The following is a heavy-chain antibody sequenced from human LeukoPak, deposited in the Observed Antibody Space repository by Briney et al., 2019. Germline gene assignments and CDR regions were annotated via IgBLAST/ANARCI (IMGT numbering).Heavy chain of an antibody. J-gene: IGHJ3*02. D-gene: IGHD6-6*01. V-gene: IGHV4-34*01. CDR1: GGSFSGYY. CDR3: ARHPPLNLIAARPVAFDI. CDR2: INHSGST. Sequence: SETLSLTCAVYGGSFSGYYWSWIRQPPGKGLEWIGEINHSGSTNYNPSLKSRVTISVDTSKNQFSLKLSSVTAADTAVYYCARHPPLNLIAARPVAFDIWGQGTMVTVSS.